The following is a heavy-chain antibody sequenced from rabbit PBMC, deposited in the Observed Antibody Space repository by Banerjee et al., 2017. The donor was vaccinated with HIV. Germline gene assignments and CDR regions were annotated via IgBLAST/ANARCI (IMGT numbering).Heavy chain of an antibody. CDR3: TRGGDL. Sequence: QSLEESGGDLVKPGASLTLTCTASGFDFISNAMCWVRQAPGKGLEWIACIYAGNSGASYYASWAKGRFTISKTSSTTVTLQMTSLTAADTATYFCTRGGDLWGPGTLVSVS. CDR2: IYAGNSGAS. CDR1: GFDFISNA. V-gene: IGHV1S40*01. D-gene: IGHD4-1*01. J-gene: IGHJ4*01.